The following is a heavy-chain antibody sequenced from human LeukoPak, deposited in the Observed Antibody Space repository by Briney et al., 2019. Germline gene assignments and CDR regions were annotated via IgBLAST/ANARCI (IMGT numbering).Heavy chain of an antibody. CDR3: ARDRIAAALDYYMDV. J-gene: IGHJ6*03. D-gene: IGHD6-13*01. Sequence: SQTLSLTCTVSGGSISSGSYYWSWIRQPAGKGPEWIGRIYTSGSTNYNPSLKSRVTISVDTSKNQFSLKLSSVTAADTAVYYCARDRIAAALDYYMDVWGKGTTVTVSS. V-gene: IGHV4-61*02. CDR1: GGSISSGSYY. CDR2: IYTSGST.